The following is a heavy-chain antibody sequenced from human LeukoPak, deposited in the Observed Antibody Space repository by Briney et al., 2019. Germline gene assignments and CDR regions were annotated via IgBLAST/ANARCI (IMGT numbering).Heavy chain of an antibody. J-gene: IGHJ4*02. V-gene: IGHV3-7*01. CDR2: IQPDGTAK. CDR1: GFTFGSHW. CDR3: ARWNYNSLTGYYIDY. Sequence: PGGSLRLSCAASGFTFGSHWMTWVRQAPGKGLVWVANIQPDGTAKEYVGSVKGRFSIPRDNAENSLYLQMNSLRAEDTAVYYCARWNYNSLTGYYIDYWGQGTLVAVSS. D-gene: IGHD3-9*01.